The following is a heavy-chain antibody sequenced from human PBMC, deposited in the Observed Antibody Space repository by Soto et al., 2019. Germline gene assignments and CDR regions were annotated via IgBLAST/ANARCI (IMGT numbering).Heavy chain of an antibody. Sequence: PGESLKISCKGSGYVFSSYWIGWXRQMPGKGLEWMGRIDPSDSYTNYSPSFQGHVTISADKSISTAYLQWSSLKASDTAMYYCARLLLSRVDFDPWGQGTLVTVSS. CDR2: IDPSDSYT. CDR1: GYVFSSYW. J-gene: IGHJ5*02. CDR3: ARLLLSRVDFDP. V-gene: IGHV5-10-1*01. D-gene: IGHD3-16*02.